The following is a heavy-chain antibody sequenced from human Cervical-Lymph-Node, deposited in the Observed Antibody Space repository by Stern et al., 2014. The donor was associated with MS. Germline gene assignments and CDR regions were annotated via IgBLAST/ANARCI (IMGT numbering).Heavy chain of an antibody. Sequence: QVQLLESGAEVKKPWSSVKVSCKASGGTFSSYAFSWVRQPPGPGLERMGGGNPIFGTANYAQKFQNRGTITADESTRTASIELSSLRSEDTAVYCCARGGLLSTWFDPWGQGTLVTVSS. D-gene: IGHD2/OR15-2a*01. CDR1: GGTFSSYA. CDR3: ARGGLLSTWFDP. V-gene: IGHV1-69*01. J-gene: IGHJ5*02. CDR2: GNPIFGTA.